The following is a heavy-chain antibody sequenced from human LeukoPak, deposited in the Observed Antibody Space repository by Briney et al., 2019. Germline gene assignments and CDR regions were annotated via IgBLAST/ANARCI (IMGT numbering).Heavy chain of an antibody. CDR3: AIKDFGDAFDI. D-gene: IGHD3-16*01. J-gene: IGHJ3*02. V-gene: IGHV4-30-4*08. Sequence: SQTLSLTCTVSGGSISSGDYYWSWIRQPPGKGLEWIGYIYYSGSTYYNPSLKSRVTISVDTSKNQFSLKLSSVTAADTAVCYCAIKDFGDAFDIWGQGTMVTVSS. CDR2: IYYSGST. CDR1: GGSISSGDYY.